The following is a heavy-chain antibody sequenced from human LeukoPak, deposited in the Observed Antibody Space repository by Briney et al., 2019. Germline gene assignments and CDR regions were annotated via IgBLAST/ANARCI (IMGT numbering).Heavy chain of an antibody. CDR2: ISGSGGST. Sequence: GGSLRLSCAASGFTFSSYAMRWVRQAPGKGLEWVSAISGSGGSTYYADSVKGRFTISRDNSKNTLYLQMNSLRAEDTAVYYCAKDSSSSGWYGELDYWGQGTLVTVSS. J-gene: IGHJ4*02. V-gene: IGHV3-23*01. CDR3: AKDSSSSGWYGELDY. D-gene: IGHD6-19*01. CDR1: GFTFSSYA.